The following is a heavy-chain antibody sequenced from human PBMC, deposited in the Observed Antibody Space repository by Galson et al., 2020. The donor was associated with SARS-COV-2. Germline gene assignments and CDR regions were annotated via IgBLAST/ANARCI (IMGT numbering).Heavy chain of an antibody. Sequence: ETSETLSLTCTVSGGSISSDYYWGWIRQSPGKGLEWIGNIYYGGTTYYNPSLKSRVTMSVDRSKNQFFLKLNSVTAADTAVYYCVRRELLYSWFDPWGLGTLVTVSS. J-gene: IGHJ5*02. CDR1: GGSISSDYY. CDR3: VRRELLYSWFDP. D-gene: IGHD2-21*01. CDR2: IYYGGTT. V-gene: IGHV4-39*01.